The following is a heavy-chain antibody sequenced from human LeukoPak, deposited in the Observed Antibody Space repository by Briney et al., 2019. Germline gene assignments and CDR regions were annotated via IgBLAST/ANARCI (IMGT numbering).Heavy chain of an antibody. J-gene: IGHJ6*03. Sequence: ASVKVSCKASGGTFSSYAISWVRQAPGQGLEWMGGIIPIFGTANYAQKFQGRVTITADESTSTAYMELSSLRSEDTAVYYCARALMYDFWSGYNSPYYYYYMDVWGKGTTVTVPS. CDR2: IIPIFGTA. CDR1: GGTFSSYA. CDR3: ARALMYDFWSGYNSPYYYYYMDV. V-gene: IGHV1-69*13. D-gene: IGHD3-3*01.